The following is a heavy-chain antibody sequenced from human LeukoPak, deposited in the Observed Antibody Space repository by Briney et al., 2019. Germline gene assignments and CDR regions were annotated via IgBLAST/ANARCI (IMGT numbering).Heavy chain of an antibody. CDR3: ARDRCSSTSCYLAYDY. CDR1: GFTFRNSW. CDR2: VNPDGSAT. D-gene: IGHD2-2*01. J-gene: IGHJ4*02. V-gene: IGHV3-74*01. Sequence: GGSLRLSCAASGFTFRNSWMHWVRQGPGKGLVWVSRVNPDGSATTYADSVKGRFTISRDNAKNSLYLQMNSLRAEDTAVYYCARDRCSSTSCYLAYDYWGQGTLVTVSS.